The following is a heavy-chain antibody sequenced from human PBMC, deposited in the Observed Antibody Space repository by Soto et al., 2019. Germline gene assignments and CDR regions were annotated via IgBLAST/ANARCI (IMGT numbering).Heavy chain of an antibody. CDR3: AREEYYYDGSGYYPDAFDI. J-gene: IGHJ3*02. CDR2: IIPIFGTA. V-gene: IGHV1-69*06. CDR1: GGTFSSYA. Sequence: SVKVSCKASGGTFSSYAISWVRQAPGQGLEWMGGIIPIFGTANYAQKFQGRVTITADKSTSTAYMELSSLRSEDTAVYYCAREEYYYDGSGYYPDAFDIWGQGTMVTV. D-gene: IGHD3-22*01.